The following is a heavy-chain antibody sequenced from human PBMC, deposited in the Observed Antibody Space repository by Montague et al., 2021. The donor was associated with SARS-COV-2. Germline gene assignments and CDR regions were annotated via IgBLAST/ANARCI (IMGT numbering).Heavy chain of an antibody. CDR3: ARSGRKQFVGLSVMDV. Sequence: SETLSLTCTVSGGSISSSSYYWGWIRQPPGKGLEWIGSIYYSGSTYYSPSLKSRVTISVDTSKNQFSLKLSSVTAADTAVYYCARSGRKQFVGLSVMDVWGQGTTVTVSS. CDR2: IYYSGST. D-gene: IGHD3-16*01. V-gene: IGHV4-39*07. CDR1: GGSISSSSYY. J-gene: IGHJ6*02.